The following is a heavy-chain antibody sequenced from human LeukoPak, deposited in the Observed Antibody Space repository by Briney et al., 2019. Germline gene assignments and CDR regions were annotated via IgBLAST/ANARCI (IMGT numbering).Heavy chain of an antibody. Sequence: RAGGSLRLSCAASGFAFSDSWMTWIRQAPGKGLEWVAFIKGDGSAKKYVDSVKGRFTISRDNAKNSLFLQMNSLRAEDTAVYYCAREYIYGDSPHNLYYYYYGMDVWGQGTTVTVSS. CDR3: AREYIYGDSPHNLYYYYYGMDV. CDR1: GFAFSDSW. V-gene: IGHV3-7*01. D-gene: IGHD4-17*01. J-gene: IGHJ6*02. CDR2: IKGDGSAK.